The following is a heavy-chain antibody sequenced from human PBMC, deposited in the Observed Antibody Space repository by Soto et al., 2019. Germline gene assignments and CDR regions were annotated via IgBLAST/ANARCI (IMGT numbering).Heavy chain of an antibody. V-gene: IGHV1-18*04. CDR3: ASLSRDMVVVPAARSGVLWFGETARYYGMYV. J-gene: IGHJ6*02. Sequence: ASVKVSCKASGYTFTSYGISWVRQAPGQGLEWMGWISAYNGNTNYAQKLQGRVTTTTDTSTSTAYMELRSLRSDDTAVYYCASLSRDMVVVPAARSGVLWFGETARYYGMYVWGQGTTVTVSS. CDR2: ISAYNGNT. D-gene: IGHD2-2*01. CDR1: GYTFTSYG.